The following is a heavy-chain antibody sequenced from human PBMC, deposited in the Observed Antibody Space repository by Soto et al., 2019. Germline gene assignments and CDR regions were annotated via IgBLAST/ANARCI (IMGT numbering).Heavy chain of an antibody. CDR3: ARGGRRPPGMDV. CDR2: IYYSGST. Sequence: QVQLQESGPGLVKPSQTLSLTCTVSGGSISSGGYYWSWIRQHPGKGLEWIGYIYYSGSTSYNPSLKCRVTLSVDTSKNQFSLKLSSVTAADTAVYYCARGGRRPPGMDVWGQGTTVTVSS. J-gene: IGHJ6*02. CDR1: GGSISSGGYY. V-gene: IGHV4-31*03.